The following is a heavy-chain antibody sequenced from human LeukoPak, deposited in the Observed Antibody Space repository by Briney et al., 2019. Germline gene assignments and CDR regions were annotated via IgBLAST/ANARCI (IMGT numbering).Heavy chain of an antibody. D-gene: IGHD4-17*01. V-gene: IGHV3-73*01. Sequence: GGSLRLSCAAPGFTFSGSAMHWVRQASGKGLEWVGRIRSKANSYATAYAASVKGRFTISRDDSKNTAYLQMNSLKTEDTAVYYCTRPMTTVTTGWFDPWGQGTLVTVSS. CDR1: GFTFSGSA. J-gene: IGHJ5*02. CDR3: TRPMTTVTTGWFDP. CDR2: IRSKANSYAT.